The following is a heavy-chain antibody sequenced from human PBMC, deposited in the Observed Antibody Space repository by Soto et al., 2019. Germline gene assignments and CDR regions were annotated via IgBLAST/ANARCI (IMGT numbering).Heavy chain of an antibody. CDR1: GGTFSIYA. J-gene: IGHJ6*02. D-gene: IGHD3-10*01. Sequence: ASVKVSCKASGGTFSIYAISWVRQAPGQGLEWMGGIIPIFGTANYAQKFQGRVTITADESTSTAYMELSSLRSEDTAVYYCASGRGSGSPHTNYYNYGMDVWGQGTTVTASS. CDR3: ASGRGSGSPHTNYYNYGMDV. CDR2: IIPIFGTA. V-gene: IGHV1-69*13.